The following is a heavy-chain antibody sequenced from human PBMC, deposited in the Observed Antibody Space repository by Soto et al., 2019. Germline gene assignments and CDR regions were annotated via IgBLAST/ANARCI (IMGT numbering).Heavy chain of an antibody. CDR3: ARDYYGDYAGYYYYYGMDV. CDR1: GGSISSYY. D-gene: IGHD4-17*01. V-gene: IGHV4-59*01. J-gene: IGHJ6*02. Sequence: PSETLSLTCTVSGGSISSYYWSWIRQPPGKGLEWIGYIYYSGSTNYNPSLKSRVTISVDTSKNQFSLKLSSVTAADTAVYYCARDYYGDYAGYYYYYGMDVWGQGTTVT. CDR2: IYYSGST.